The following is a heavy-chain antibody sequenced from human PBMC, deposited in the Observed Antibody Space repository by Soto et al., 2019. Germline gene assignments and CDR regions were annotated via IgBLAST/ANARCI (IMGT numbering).Heavy chain of an antibody. CDR3: TGLTTVTTRVPLAGMDV. CDR2: IRSKANSYAT. Sequence: VQLVESGGGLVQPGGSLKLSCAASGFTFSGSAMHWVRQASGKGLEWVGRIRSKANSYATAYAASVKGRFTISRDDSKNTAYLQMNSLKTEDTAVYYCTGLTTVTTRVPLAGMDVWGQGTTVTVSS. J-gene: IGHJ6*02. D-gene: IGHD4-17*01. V-gene: IGHV3-73*02. CDR1: GFTFSGSA.